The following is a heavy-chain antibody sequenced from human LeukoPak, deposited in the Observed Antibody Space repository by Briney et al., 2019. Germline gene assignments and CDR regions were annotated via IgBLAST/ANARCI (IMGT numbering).Heavy chain of an antibody. J-gene: IGHJ4*02. CDR3: ASGVKGRRGYCSSTSCQIDY. CDR2: INHSGST. D-gene: IGHD2-2*03. V-gene: IGHV4-34*01. CDR1: GGSFSGYY. Sequence: SETQSLTCAVYGGSFSGYYWSWIRQPPGKGLEWIGEINHSGSTNYNPSLKSRVTISVDTSKNQFSLKLSSVTAADTAVYYCASGVKGRRGYCSSTSCQIDYWGQGTLVTVSS.